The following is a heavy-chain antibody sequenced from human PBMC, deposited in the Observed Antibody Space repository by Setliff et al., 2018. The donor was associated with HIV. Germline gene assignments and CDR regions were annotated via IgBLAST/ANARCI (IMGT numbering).Heavy chain of an antibody. D-gene: IGHD5-12*01. V-gene: IGHV3-11*01. CDR3: ARTTRPSGYSGYDYSNYYYYGMDV. CDR2: VSSVIETT. J-gene: IGHJ6*02. CDR1: GFTFSDYY. Sequence: GGSLRLSCAASGFTFSDYYMTWIRQAPGKGLEWISDVSSVIETTFYADSVKGRFAISRDNAKNSLYLQMNSLRAEDTAVYYCARTTRPSGYSGYDYSNYYYYGMDVWGQGTRSPSP.